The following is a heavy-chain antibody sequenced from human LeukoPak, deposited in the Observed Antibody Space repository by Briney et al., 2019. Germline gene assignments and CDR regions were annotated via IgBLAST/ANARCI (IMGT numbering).Heavy chain of an antibody. V-gene: IGHV3-21*01. D-gene: IGHD6-19*01. CDR1: GFTFSSYS. Sequence: TGGSLRLSCAASGFTFSSYSMNWVRQAPGKGLEWVSSISSSSSYIYYADSVKGRFTISRDNAKNSLYLQMNSLRAEDTAVYYCARDRGSGWYVLDYWGQGTLVTVSS. J-gene: IGHJ4*02. CDR2: ISSSSSYI. CDR3: ARDRGSGWYVLDY.